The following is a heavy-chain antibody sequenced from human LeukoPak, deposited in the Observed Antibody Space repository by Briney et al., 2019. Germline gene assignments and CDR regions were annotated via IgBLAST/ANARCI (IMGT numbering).Heavy chain of an antibody. CDR3: ARLIPTDAFDI. Sequence: PSETLSLTCAVYGGSFSGYYWSWIRQPPGKGLEWIGEINHSGSTNYNPSLKSRVTISVDTSKNQFSLKLSSVTAADTAVYYCARLIPTDAFDIWGQGTMVTVSS. CDR2: INHSGST. CDR1: GGSFSGYY. J-gene: IGHJ3*02. V-gene: IGHV4-34*01. D-gene: IGHD2-8*01.